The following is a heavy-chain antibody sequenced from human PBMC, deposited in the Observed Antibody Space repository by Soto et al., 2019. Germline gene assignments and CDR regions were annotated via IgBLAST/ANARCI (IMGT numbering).Heavy chain of an antibody. CDR2: IYHSGST. V-gene: IGHV4-30-2*01. CDR1: GGSISSGGYS. Sequence: PSETLSLTCAVSGGSISSGGYSWSWIRQPPGKGLEWIGYIYHSGSTYYNPSLKSRVTISVDRPKNQFSLKLSSVTAADTAVYYCARGEVAAAGPPHWWFDPWGQGTLVTVSS. CDR3: ARGEVAAAGPPHWWFDP. J-gene: IGHJ5*02. D-gene: IGHD6-13*01.